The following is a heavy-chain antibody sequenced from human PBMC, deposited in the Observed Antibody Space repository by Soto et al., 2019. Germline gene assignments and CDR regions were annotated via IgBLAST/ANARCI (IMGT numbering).Heavy chain of an antibody. CDR2: VRGKGDNYST. V-gene: IGHV3-73*02. CDR1: GFAFSDSA. J-gene: IGHJ4*02. Sequence: EVQLVESGGGLVQPGGSLKLSCAASGFAFSDSAIHWVRQASGKGLEWIRRVRGKGDNYSTAYVASVKGRFTISRDDSKSTAYLQMNSLKTEDTAVYYCSRRRDWTAVDPLDYWGQGTLVTVSS. CDR3: SRRRDWTAVDPLDY. D-gene: IGHD5-18*01.